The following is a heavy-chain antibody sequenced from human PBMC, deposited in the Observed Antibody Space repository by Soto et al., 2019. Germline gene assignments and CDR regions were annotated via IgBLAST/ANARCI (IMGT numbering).Heavy chain of an antibody. Sequence: VQLQESGPGLVKPSETLSLTCTVSGDSISSYYWSWIRQPPGKGLEWIGHIYYSGSTNYNPSLKSRVTISVDTSKNQFSLKLSSVTAADTAVYYCARTSGSSLLIWGQGTMVTVSS. V-gene: IGHV4-59*01. J-gene: IGHJ4*02. CDR3: ARTSGSSLLI. CDR2: IYYSGST. D-gene: IGHD1-26*01. CDR1: GDSISSYY.